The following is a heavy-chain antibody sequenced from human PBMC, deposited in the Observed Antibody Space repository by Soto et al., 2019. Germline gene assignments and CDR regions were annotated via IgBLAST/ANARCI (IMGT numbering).Heavy chain of an antibody. CDR3: ARQIIDTAMDYYYYGMDV. J-gene: IGHJ6*02. CDR2: IYYSGST. CDR1: GGSISSSSYY. D-gene: IGHD5-18*01. V-gene: IGHV4-39*01. Sequence: SETLSLTCTVSGGSISSSSYYWGWIRQPPGKGLEWIGSIYYSGSTYYNPSLKSRVTISVDTSKNQFPLKLSSVTAADTAVYYCARQIIDTAMDYYYYGMDVWGQGTTVTVSS.